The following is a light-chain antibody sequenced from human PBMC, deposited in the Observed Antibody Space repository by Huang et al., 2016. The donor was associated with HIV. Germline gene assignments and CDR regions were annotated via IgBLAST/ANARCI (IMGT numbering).Light chain of an antibody. CDR2: LGS. CDR3: MQDIQTFT. V-gene: IGKV2-28*01. CDR1: QSLLHSNGYNY. J-gene: IGKJ5*01. Sequence: DIVMTQSPLSLPVTPGEPASISCRSSQSLLHSNGYNYLNWYLQKPGKSPQLLIYLGSNRACGVPERFSGSGSGTDFTLKISRVEADDVGVYYCMQDIQTFTFGQGTRLEIK.